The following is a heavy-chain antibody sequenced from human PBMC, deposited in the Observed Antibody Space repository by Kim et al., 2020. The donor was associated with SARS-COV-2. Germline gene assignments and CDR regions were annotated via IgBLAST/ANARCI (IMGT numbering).Heavy chain of an antibody. V-gene: IGHV4-59*01. D-gene: IGHD6-13*01. CDR2: IYYSGST. Sequence: SETLSLTCTVSGGSISSYYWSWIRQPPGKGLEWIGYIYYSGSTNYNPSLKSRVTISVDTSKNQFSLKLSSVTAADTAVYYCARLGVWSIAAAGTLTRGSSGMDVRGQGTTVPVSS. CDR3: ARLGVWSIAAAGTLTRGSSGMDV. J-gene: IGHJ6*02. CDR1: GGSISSYY.